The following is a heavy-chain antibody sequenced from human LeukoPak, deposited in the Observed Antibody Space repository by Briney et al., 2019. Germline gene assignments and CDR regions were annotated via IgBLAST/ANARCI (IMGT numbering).Heavy chain of an antibody. Sequence: PGGSLRLSCAASGFAFSDHYMDWVRQAPGKGLEWVGRSRNKAYSYTTEYAASVKGRFAISRDDSKNSLYLQMNSLKTDDTAVYYCGRAEYDTSVIGYWGQGTLVTVSS. CDR2: SRNKAYSYTT. V-gene: IGHV3-72*01. CDR1: GFAFSDHY. J-gene: IGHJ4*02. D-gene: IGHD3-22*01. CDR3: GRAEYDTSVIGY.